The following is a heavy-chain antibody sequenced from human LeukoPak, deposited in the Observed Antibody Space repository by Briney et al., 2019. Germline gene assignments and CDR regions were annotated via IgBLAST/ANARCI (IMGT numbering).Heavy chain of an antibody. J-gene: IGHJ6*04. V-gene: IGHV4-59*01. CDR2: IYYSGST. CDR3: ARGLPRSGSRSMDV. CDR1: GGSISSYY. D-gene: IGHD1-26*01. Sequence: SETLSLTCTVSGGSISSYYWNWIRQPPGKGLEWIGYIYYSGSTNYNPSLKSRVTISVDTSKNQFSLKLSSVTAADTAVYYCARGLPRSGSRSMDVWGKGTTVTVSS.